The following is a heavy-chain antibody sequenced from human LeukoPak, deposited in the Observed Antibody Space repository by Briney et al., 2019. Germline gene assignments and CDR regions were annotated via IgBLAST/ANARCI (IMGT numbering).Heavy chain of an antibody. CDR1: GDSVSNNSAS. Sequence: SQTLSLTCVNSGDSVSNNSASWNWTRQSASRGLEWLVRAYYRTRWYSDYAVSVVGRITLSPDTSKNQFSLQLNSVTPEDTAVYYCARAGGGSLPFEYWGQGILVTVSS. V-gene: IGHV6-1*01. CDR3: ARAGGGSLPFEY. CDR2: AYYRTRWYS. D-gene: IGHD1-26*01. J-gene: IGHJ4*02.